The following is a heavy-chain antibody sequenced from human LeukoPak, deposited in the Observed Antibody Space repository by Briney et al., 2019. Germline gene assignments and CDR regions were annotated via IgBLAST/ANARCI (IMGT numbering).Heavy chain of an antibody. CDR2: ISGSGGST. V-gene: IGHV3-23*01. D-gene: IGHD3-10*01. J-gene: IGHJ4*02. Sequence: PGGSLRLSCAASGFTFSSYGMSWVRQAPGKGLEWVSAISGSGGSTYYADSVKGRFTISRDNSKNTLYLQMNSLRAEDTAVYYCAKSRFGELLGYFDYWGQGTLVTVSS. CDR1: GFTFSSYG. CDR3: AKSRFGELLGYFDY.